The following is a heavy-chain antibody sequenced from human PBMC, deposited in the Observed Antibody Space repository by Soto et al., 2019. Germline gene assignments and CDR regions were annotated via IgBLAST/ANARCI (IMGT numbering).Heavy chain of an antibody. CDR3: AKDLVTMIVVADAFDI. V-gene: IGHV3-23*04. CDR1: GFRFSDHY. J-gene: IGHJ3*02. Sequence: VQLVESGGGLVEPGGSLRLSCAASGFRFSDHYMTWIRQAPGKGLEWVSAISGSGGSTYYADSVKGRFTISRDNSKNTLYLQMNSLRAEDTAVYYCAKDLVTMIVVADAFDIWGQGTMVTVSS. D-gene: IGHD3-22*01. CDR2: ISGSGGST.